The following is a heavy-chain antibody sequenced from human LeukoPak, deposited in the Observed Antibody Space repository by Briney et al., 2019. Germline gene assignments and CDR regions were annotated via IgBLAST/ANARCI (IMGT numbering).Heavy chain of an antibody. CDR2: IMWDRSRI. CDR1: GFTFDEHA. D-gene: IGHD4-17*01. J-gene: IGHJ6*02. CDR3: TKDVSPGGADV. Sequence: GGSLRLSCAASGFTFDEHAMHWVRHAPGKGLEWVSGIMWDRSRIGYADSVKGRFTISTDNAKTSLYLQMNSLRAEDTALYYCTKDVSPGGADVWGQGTTVTVSS. V-gene: IGHV3-9*01.